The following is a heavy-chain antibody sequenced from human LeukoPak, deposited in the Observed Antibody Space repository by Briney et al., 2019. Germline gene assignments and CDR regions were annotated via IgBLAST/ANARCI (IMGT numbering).Heavy chain of an antibody. CDR2: IYYSGAT. D-gene: IGHD1-26*01. Sequence: SETLSLTCTVSGGSISSSNYYWGCIRQPPGKGLEWIGSIYYSGATFYNPSLKSRVTISVDTSKNQFSLKLSSVTAADTAVYYCATLGNGRTFDNWGPGTLVSVSS. J-gene: IGHJ4*02. CDR1: GGSISSSNYY. CDR3: ATLGNGRTFDN. V-gene: IGHV4-39*07.